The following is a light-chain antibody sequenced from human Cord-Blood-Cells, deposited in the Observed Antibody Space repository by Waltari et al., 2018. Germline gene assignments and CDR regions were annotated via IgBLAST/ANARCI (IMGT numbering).Light chain of an antibody. J-gene: IGKJ2*01. CDR2: AAS. V-gene: IGKV1-39*01. Sequence: DIQMTQSPSSLSASVGDGFPTTCRASQSISSYLNWYQQKPGKAPKLLIYAASSLQSGVPSRFSGSGSGTDFTLTISSLQPEDFATYYCQQSYSTQYTFGQGTKLEIK. CDR3: QQSYSTQYT. CDR1: QSISSY.